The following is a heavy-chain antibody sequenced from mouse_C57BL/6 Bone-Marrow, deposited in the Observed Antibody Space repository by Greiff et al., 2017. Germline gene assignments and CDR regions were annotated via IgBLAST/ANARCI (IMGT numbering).Heavy chain of an antibody. V-gene: IGHV1-76*01. CDR2: IYPGSGNT. CDR1: GYTFTDSY. D-gene: IGHD2-3*01. J-gene: IGHJ3*01. CDR3: ARSRNGYYPPWFAY. Sequence: VKLMESGAELVRPGASVKLSCKASGYTFTDSYINWVKQRPGQGLEWIARIYPGSGNTYYNEKFKGKATLTAEKSSSTAYMQLSSLTSEDSAVXFCARSRNGYYPPWFAYWGQGTLVTVSA.